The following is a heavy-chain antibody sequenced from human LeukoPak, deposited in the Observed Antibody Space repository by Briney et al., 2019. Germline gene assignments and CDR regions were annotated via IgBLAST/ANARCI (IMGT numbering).Heavy chain of an antibody. Sequence: PSETLSLTCTVSGDSVSSGSHYWSWIRQPPGKGLEWIGHIYYSGSTNYNPSLKSRVTISVDTSKNQFSLKLTSVTAADTAVYYCARLRIYYYGMDVWGQGATVTVSS. D-gene: IGHD2/OR15-2a*01. CDR3: ARLRIYYYGMDV. J-gene: IGHJ6*02. CDR1: GDSVSSGSHY. V-gene: IGHV4-61*01. CDR2: IYYSGST.